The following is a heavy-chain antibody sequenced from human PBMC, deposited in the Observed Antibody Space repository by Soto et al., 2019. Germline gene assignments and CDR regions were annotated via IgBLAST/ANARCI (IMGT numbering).Heavy chain of an antibody. CDR1: GFTFSSYA. J-gene: IGHJ6*02. CDR2: ISGSGGST. CDR3: AKDAQSSERYYYYGMDV. Sequence: GGSLRLSCAASGFTFSSYAMSWVRQAPGKGLEWVSAISGSGGSTYYADSVKGRFTISRDNSKNTLYPQMNSLRAEDTAVYYCAKDAQSSERYYYYGMDVWGQGTTVTVSS. D-gene: IGHD6-25*01. V-gene: IGHV3-23*01.